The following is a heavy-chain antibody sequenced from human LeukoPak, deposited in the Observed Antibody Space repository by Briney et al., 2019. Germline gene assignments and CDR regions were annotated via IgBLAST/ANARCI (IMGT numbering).Heavy chain of an antibody. V-gene: IGHV3-7*03. J-gene: IGHJ4*02. D-gene: IGHD6-13*01. Sequence: GGSLRLSCAASGFPINAYWMTWVRQAPGKGLEWVANIRQDGDTKYYVDSVKGRFTISRDNAMNSLYLQMNSLRAEDTAIYYCARSLPYGTTWYGRSDFWGQGTLVTVSS. CDR2: IRQDGDTK. CDR1: GFPINAYW. CDR3: ARSLPYGTTWYGRSDF.